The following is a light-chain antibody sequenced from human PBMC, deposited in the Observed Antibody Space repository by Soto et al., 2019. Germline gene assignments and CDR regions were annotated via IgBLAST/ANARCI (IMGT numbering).Light chain of an antibody. CDR3: SSYTRIIAVV. CDR1: SNDIGAYNY. CDR2: DVT. Sequence: QSALTQPASVSGSPGQSITISCTGTSNDIGAYNYVSWYQQHPGKAPKLLIYDVTNRPSGISDRFSGSKSGRTASLTISGLQPEDEADYYCSSYTRIIAVVFGGVTKLTVL. J-gene: IGLJ2*01. V-gene: IGLV2-14*03.